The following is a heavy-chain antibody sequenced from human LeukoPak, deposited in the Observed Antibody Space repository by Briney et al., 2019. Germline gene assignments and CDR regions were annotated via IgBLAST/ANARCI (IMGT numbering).Heavy chain of an antibody. CDR2: IIPILGIA. CDR3: ARGSGSRGYYFDY. J-gene: IGHJ4*02. CDR1: GGTFSSYA. D-gene: IGHD1-26*01. V-gene: IGHV1-69*04. Sequence: SVKVSCKASGGTFSSYAISWVRQAPGQGLEWMGRIIPILGIANYAQKFQGRVTITADKSTSTAYMELSSLRSEDTAVYYCARGSGSRGYYFDYWGEGTLVTVSS.